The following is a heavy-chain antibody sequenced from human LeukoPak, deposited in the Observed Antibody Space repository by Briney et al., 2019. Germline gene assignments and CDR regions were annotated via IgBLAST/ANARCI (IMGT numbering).Heavy chain of an antibody. CDR2: ISYDGSKT. V-gene: IGHV3-30*03. Sequence: GGSLRLSCAASGFTFSRFGIHWVRQAPGKGLQWVALISYDGSKTYYAASVKDRFTISRDNSKNTLYLQMNSLRAEDTAVYYCARARTMDGLAFDIWGQGTMVTVSS. CDR3: ARARTMDGLAFDI. CDR1: GFTFSRFG. D-gene: IGHD4/OR15-4a*01. J-gene: IGHJ3*02.